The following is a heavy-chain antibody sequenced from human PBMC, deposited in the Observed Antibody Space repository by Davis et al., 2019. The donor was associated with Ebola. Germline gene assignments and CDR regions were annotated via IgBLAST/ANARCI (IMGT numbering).Heavy chain of an antibody. D-gene: IGHD4-23*01. V-gene: IGHV3-30*02. CDR2: IRYDGSNK. CDR1: GFTFSSYG. CDR3: AKDLPISRWIMDV. J-gene: IGHJ6*02. Sequence: PGGSLRLSCAASGFTFSSYGMHWVRQAPGKGLEWVAFIRYDGSNKYYADSVKGRFTISRDNSKNTLYLQMNSLRAEDTAVYYCAKDLPISRWIMDVWGQGTTVTVSS.